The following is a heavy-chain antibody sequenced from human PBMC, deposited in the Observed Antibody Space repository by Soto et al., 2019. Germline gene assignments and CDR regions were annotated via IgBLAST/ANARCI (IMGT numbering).Heavy chain of an antibody. D-gene: IGHD6-13*01. J-gene: IGHJ5*02. V-gene: IGHV4-4*07. CDR3: ARDQGVAAAGITWFDP. CDR1: GASMNSYH. CDR2: IHSSGST. Sequence: DTLSLTCTVSGASMNSYHWSWIRQPAGKGLEWIGHIHSSGSTNYNPSLKSRVTMSVDTSKNQFSLRLMSLTAADTAVYYCARDQGVAAAGITWFDPWGQGSLVTVSS.